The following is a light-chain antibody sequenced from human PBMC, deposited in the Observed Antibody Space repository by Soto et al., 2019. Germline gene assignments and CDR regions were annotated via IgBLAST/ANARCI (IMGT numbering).Light chain of an antibody. CDR2: AAS. Sequence: DIQMTQSPSSLSASVVDRVTITFRASQSISSYLNWYQQKPGKAPKLLIYAASSLQSWVPSRFTGSGSGTDFTLTISSLQPEDFATYYCQQSYTSWWTFGQGTKVDIK. CDR3: QQSYTSWWT. V-gene: IGKV1-39*01. CDR1: QSISSY. J-gene: IGKJ1*01.